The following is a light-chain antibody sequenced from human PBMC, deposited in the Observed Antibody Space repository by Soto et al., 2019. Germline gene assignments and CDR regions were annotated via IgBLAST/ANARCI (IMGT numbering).Light chain of an antibody. J-gene: IGKJ2*01. CDR2: KAS. V-gene: IGKV1-5*03. CDR1: QSISSW. Sequence: DIQMTQSPSTLSASVGDRVTITCRASQSISSWLAWYQQNPGKAPKVLIYKASSLESGVPSRFSGSGSGTEFTLTISSLPPDDFATYYCQQYNSYPYTFGQGTKLEIK. CDR3: QQYNSYPYT.